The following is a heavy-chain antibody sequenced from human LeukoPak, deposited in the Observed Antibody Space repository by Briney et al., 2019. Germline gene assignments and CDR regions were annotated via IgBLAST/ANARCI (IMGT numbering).Heavy chain of an antibody. CDR2: IFPSGGEI. D-gene: IGHD2-8*02. J-gene: IGHJ4*02. CDR3: ATYRQVLLPFES. V-gene: IGHV3-21*04. Sequence: GGSLRLSCAASGFTFSTYSMNWVRQAPGKGLEWVSSIFPSGGEIHYADSVRGRFTISRDNSKSTLSLQMNSLRAEDTAIYYCATYRQVLLPFESWGQGTLVTVSS. CDR1: GFTFSTYS.